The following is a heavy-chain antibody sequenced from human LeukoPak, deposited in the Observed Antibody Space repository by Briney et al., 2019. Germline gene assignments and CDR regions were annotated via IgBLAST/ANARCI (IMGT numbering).Heavy chain of an antibody. CDR3: ARRSSVGYYYGMDV. Sequence: SETLCLTCTVSGGSISSYYWSWIRQPPGKGLEWIGYIYYSGSTNYNPSLKSRVTISVDTSKNQFTLKLSSVTAADTAVYYCARRSSVGYYYGMDVWGQGTTVTVSS. D-gene: IGHD3-10*01. CDR1: GGSISSYY. J-gene: IGHJ6*02. CDR2: IYYSGST. V-gene: IGHV4-59*08.